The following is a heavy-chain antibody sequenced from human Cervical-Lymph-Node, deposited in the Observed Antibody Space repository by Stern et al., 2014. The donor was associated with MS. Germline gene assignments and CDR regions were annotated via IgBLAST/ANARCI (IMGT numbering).Heavy chain of an antibody. V-gene: IGHV1-69*01. J-gene: IGHJ3*01. CDR3: ARSFRRYYDSTGYPDALDV. Sequence: VQLVQSGAEVKKPGSSVKVSCKASGDTFINHAFTWVRQAPGQGLEWMGGIIPMNDASKSAQKFPGRVTITADASTNTVYMELSSLRSEDTAMFYCARSFRRYYDSTGYPDALDVWGQGTMVTVSS. CDR1: GDTFINHA. CDR2: IIPMNDAS. D-gene: IGHD3-22*01.